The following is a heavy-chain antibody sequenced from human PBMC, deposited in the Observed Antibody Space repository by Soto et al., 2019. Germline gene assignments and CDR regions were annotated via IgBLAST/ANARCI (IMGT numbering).Heavy chain of an antibody. J-gene: IGHJ6*02. D-gene: IGHD2-2*02. CDR3: AREYTAWPLAYGLDV. Sequence: PGGSLRLSCVGSGFTFSTYSINWVRQAPGKGLEWVSSISSRSDIYYADSVKGRFTISRDNAKNSVSLQMNSLRAEDTAVYYCAREYTAWPLAYGLDVWGQGTTVTVSS. V-gene: IGHV3-21*01. CDR2: ISSRSDI. CDR1: GFTFSTYS.